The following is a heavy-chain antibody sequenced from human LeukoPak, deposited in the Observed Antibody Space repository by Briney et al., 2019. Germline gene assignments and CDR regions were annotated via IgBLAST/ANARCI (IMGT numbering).Heavy chain of an antibody. CDR1: GFSFRDYA. Sequence: GGSLRLSCAASGFSFRDYAMHWVRQAPGKGLEWVSGISWDGGNTGYADSVNGRFSISRDNAKNSLYLQMNSLSAEDMAFYYCAKAITIAEEYFDVWGRGTLVTVSS. CDR2: ISWDGGNT. D-gene: IGHD1-14*01. V-gene: IGHV3-9*03. CDR3: AKAITIAEEYFDV. J-gene: IGHJ2*01.